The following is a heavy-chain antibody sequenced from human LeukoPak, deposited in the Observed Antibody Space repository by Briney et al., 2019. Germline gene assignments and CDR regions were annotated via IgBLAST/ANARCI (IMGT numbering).Heavy chain of an antibody. D-gene: IGHD3-16*02. CDR1: GFTFSTYA. V-gene: IGHV3-23*01. J-gene: IGHJ3*02. CDR2: ISGSGSST. CDR3: AKDYRMIAFGGVIGIDAFDI. Sequence: GGSLRLSCAASGFTFSTYAMSWVRQAPGKGLEWVSGISGSGSSTFDADSVKGRFTISRDNSKNTLFLQMNSLRAEDTALYYCAKDYRMIAFGGVIGIDAFDIWGQGTMVTVSS.